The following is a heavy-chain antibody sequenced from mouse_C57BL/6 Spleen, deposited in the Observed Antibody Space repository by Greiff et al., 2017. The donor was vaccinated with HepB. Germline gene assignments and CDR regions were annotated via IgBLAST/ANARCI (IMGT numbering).Heavy chain of an antibody. D-gene: IGHD2-4*01. Sequence: EVKVVESGGGLVQPGGSLKLSCAASGFTFSDYGMAWVRQAPRKGPEWVAFISNLAYSIYYADTVTGRFTISRENAKNTLYLEMSSLRSEDTAMYYCARHEGDYGFDYWGQGTTLTVSS. CDR1: GFTFSDYG. J-gene: IGHJ2*01. CDR3: ARHEGDYGFDY. CDR2: ISNLAYSI. V-gene: IGHV5-15*01.